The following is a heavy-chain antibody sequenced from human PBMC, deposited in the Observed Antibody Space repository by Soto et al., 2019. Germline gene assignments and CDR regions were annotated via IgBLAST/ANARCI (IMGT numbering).Heavy chain of an antibody. D-gene: IGHD6-19*01. Sequence: ASVPVSCKASGYTFTGYYMHWVRQAPGQGLAWMGWINPNSGGTNYAQKFQGRVTMTRDTSISTAYMELSRLRADDTAVYYCEGAVAGTEYYFDYWGQGTLVTVSS. CDR1: GYTFTGYY. CDR3: EGAVAGTEYYFDY. V-gene: IGHV1-2*02. CDR2: INPNSGGT. J-gene: IGHJ4*02.